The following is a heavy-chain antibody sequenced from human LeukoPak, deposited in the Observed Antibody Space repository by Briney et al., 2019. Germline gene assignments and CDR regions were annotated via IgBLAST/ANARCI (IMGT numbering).Heavy chain of an antibody. V-gene: IGHV1-2*02. D-gene: IGHD2-2*01. CDR2: INPNSGGT. J-gene: IGHJ4*02. Sequence: PGASVKVSCKASGYTFTGYYMHWVRQAPGQGLEWMGWINPNSGGTNYAQKFQGRVTMTRDTSISTAYMELSRLRSDDTAVYYCARGAGYCSSTSCYAFDYWGQGTLVTVSS. CDR3: ARGAGYCSSTSCYAFDY. CDR1: GYTFTGYY.